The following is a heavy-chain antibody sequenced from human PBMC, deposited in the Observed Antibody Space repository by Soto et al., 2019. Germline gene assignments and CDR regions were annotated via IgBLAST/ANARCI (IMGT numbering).Heavy chain of an antibody. CDR1: GGSISSGGYS. D-gene: IGHD5-12*01. J-gene: IGHJ4*02. Sequence: QLQLQESGSGLVKPSQTLSLTCAVSGGSISSGGYSWSWIRQPPGKGLEWIGYIYHSGSTYYNPSLKSRVTMSVDRSKNQFSLKLSSVTAADTAVYYCAGVNIVATVFDYWGQGTLVTVSS. V-gene: IGHV4-30-2*01. CDR3: AGVNIVATVFDY. CDR2: IYHSGST.